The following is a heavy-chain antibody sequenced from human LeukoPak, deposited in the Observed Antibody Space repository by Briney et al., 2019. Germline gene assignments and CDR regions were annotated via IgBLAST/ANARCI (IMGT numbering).Heavy chain of an antibody. D-gene: IGHD3-22*01. J-gene: IGHJ4*02. CDR1: GFTFSSYG. V-gene: IGHV3-30*18. CDR2: ISYDGSNK. CDR3: AKSLIVVVMSPTYFDY. Sequence: PGRSLRLSCAASGFTFSSYGMHWVRQAPGKGLEWVAVISYDGSNKYYADSVKGRFTISRDNSKNTLYLQMNSLRAEDTAVYYCAKSLIVVVMSPTYFDYWGQGTLVTVSS.